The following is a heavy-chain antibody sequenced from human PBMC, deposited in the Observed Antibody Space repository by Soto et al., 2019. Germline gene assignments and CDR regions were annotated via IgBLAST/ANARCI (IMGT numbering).Heavy chain of an antibody. V-gene: IGHV2-5*02. Sequence: QITLKESGPTLVKPTQTLTLTCTFSGFSLTTRALGVAWIRQPPGKALEWLALIYWDDDKRYNPSLMSRLTISKDTSKSEVVLTMTNMEPVDPATYYCARSAYISSWTLGTWGQGQGVTVSS. CDR3: ARSAYISSWTLGT. CDR2: IYWDDDK. CDR1: GFSLTTRALG. J-gene: IGHJ4*02. D-gene: IGHD6-13*01.